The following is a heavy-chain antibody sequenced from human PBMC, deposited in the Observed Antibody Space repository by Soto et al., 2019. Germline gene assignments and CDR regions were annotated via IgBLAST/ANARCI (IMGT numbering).Heavy chain of an antibody. J-gene: IGHJ6*02. D-gene: IGHD6-19*01. CDR2: SSAYNGNT. CDR3: AREGSEKWLEPYYYCGMDV. V-gene: IGHV1-18*04. Sequence: QVQLVQSGAEVKKPGASVQVSCKASGYTFTSYGISWVRQAPGQGLAWMGWSSAYNGNTNYAQKLQGRVTMTTDTSTSTAYMELRSLRSDDTAVYYCAREGSEKWLEPYYYCGMDVWGQGTTVTVSS. CDR1: GYTFTSYG.